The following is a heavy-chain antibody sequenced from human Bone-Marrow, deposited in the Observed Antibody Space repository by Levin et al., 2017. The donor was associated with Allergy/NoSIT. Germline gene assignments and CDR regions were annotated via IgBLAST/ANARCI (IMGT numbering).Heavy chain of an antibody. J-gene: IGHJ6*02. D-gene: IGHD4-17*01. CDR3: ARMNGDNSSPTYYYNYGMDV. CDR2: VYYTGST. CDR1: GASISNDNYY. V-gene: IGHV4-30-4*01. Sequence: PSETLSLTCTVSGASISNDNYYWSWIRQPPGGGLEWIGYVYYTGSTYYNPSLETRLSISIDTSKSQFSLKLSSVTAADTAVYYCARMNGDNSSPTYYYNYGMDVWGQGTTVTVSS.